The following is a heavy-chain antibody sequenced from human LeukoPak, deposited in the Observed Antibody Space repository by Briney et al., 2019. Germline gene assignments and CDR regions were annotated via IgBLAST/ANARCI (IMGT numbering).Heavy chain of an antibody. D-gene: IGHD3-9*01. CDR3: ARDVLRYFDWLLFDQDTDV. J-gene: IGHJ6*04. CDR1: GGSISSSSYY. V-gene: IGHV4-39*01. Sequence: SSETLSLTCTVSGGSISSSSYYWGWIRQPPGKGLEWIGSIYYGGSTYYNPSLKSRVTISVDTSKNQFSLKLSSVTAADTAVYYCARDVLRYFDWLLFDQDTDVWGKGTTVTVSS. CDR2: IYYGGST.